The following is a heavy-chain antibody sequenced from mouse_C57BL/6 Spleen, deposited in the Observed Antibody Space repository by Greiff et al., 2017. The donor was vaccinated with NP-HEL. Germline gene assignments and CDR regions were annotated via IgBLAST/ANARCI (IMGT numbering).Heavy chain of an antibody. CDR3: TTPFYYYGSSSYAMDY. V-gene: IGHV14-4*01. D-gene: IGHD1-1*01. CDR1: GFNIKDDY. Sequence: VQLQQSGAELVRPGASVKLSCTASGFNIKDDYMHWVKQRPEQGLEWIGWIDPENGDTEYASKFQGKATITADTSSNTAYLQLSSLTSEDTAVYYCTTPFYYYGSSSYAMDYWGQGTSVTVSS. J-gene: IGHJ4*01. CDR2: IDPENGDT.